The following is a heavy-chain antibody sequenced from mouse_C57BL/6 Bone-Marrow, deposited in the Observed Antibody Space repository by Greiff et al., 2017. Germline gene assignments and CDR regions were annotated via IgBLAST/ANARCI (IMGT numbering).Heavy chain of an antibody. D-gene: IGHD2-5*01. CDR1: GFTFSDYY. V-gene: IGHV5-12*01. J-gene: IGHJ4*01. CDR3: ARRSYYSTYYAMDY. CDR2: ISNGGGST. Sequence: EVKLVESGGGLVQPGGSLKLSCAASGFTFSDYYMYWVRQTPEKRLEWVAYISNGGGSTYYPDTVKGRFTISRDNAKNTLYLQMSRLKSEDTAMYYCARRSYYSTYYAMDYWGQGTSVTVSS.